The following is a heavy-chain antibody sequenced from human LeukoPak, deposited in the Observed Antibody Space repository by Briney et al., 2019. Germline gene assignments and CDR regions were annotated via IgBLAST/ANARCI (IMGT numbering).Heavy chain of an antibody. Sequence: GGSLRLSCAASGFTFSNYDMHWVRQATGQGLEWVSGIGITGATYYPGSVNGRFTISRENAKNSLYLQLNSLGAGDTAVYYCARVSGVAIDYWGQGTLVTVSS. D-gene: IGHD3-10*01. V-gene: IGHV3-13*04. CDR3: ARVSGVAIDY. CDR2: IGITGAT. J-gene: IGHJ4*02. CDR1: GFTFSNYD.